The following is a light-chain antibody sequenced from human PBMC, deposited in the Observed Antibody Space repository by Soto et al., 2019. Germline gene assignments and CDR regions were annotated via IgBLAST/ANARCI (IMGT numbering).Light chain of an antibody. CDR1: QSISSW. CDR2: AAS. CDR3: QQSYSASGT. Sequence: DIQMTQSHSTLSASVGDRVTITCRASQSISSWLAWYQQKPGKAPKLLIYAASTLQSGVPSRFSGSGSGTSFALTISSLQPEDFATYYCQQSYSASGTFGQGTKVDIK. V-gene: IGKV1-39*01. J-gene: IGKJ1*01.